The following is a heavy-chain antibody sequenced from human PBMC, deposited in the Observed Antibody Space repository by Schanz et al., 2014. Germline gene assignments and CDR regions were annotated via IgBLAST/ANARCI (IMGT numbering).Heavy chain of an antibody. CDR1: GYTFAMYA. J-gene: IGHJ4*02. D-gene: IGHD5-12*01. CDR2: INTNTATP. Sequence: QAQLVQSGSELKKPGASVKVSCKASGYTFAMYAMNRVRQAPGQGLEWMAWINTNTATPTYAQGFTGRFVYTLDASVTTAYLEISSLKAEDTAVYYCARGYSGYSHFDYWGQGALVTVSS. CDR3: ARGYSGYSHFDY. V-gene: IGHV7-4-1*02.